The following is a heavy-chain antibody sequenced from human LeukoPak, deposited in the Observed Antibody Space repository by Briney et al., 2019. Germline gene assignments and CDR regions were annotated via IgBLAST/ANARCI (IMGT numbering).Heavy chain of an antibody. D-gene: IGHD3-10*01. CDR2: ISGSGGST. J-gene: IGHJ4*02. Sequence: GGSLRLSCAASGFTFSSYAMSWVRQAPGKWLEWVSAISGSGGSTYYADSVKGRFTISRDNSKNTLYLQMNSLRAEDTAVYYCAKLGGLLWFGELSPFDYWGQGTLVTVSS. CDR1: GFTFSSYA. CDR3: AKLGGLLWFGELSPFDY. V-gene: IGHV3-23*01.